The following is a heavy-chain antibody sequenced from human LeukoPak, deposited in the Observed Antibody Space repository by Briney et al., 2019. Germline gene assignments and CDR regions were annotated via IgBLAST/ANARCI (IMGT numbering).Heavy chain of an antibody. D-gene: IGHD2-15*01. J-gene: IGHJ4*02. CDR1: GGSFSGYY. CDR2: INHSGST. Sequence: PSETLSLTCAVYGGSFSGYYWSWIRQPPGKGLEWIGEINHSGSTNYNPSLKSRVTISVDTSKNQFSLKLSSVTAADTAVYYCARGRGGWTFGRDGHGYWGQGTLVTVSS. CDR3: ARGRGGWTFGRDGHGY. V-gene: IGHV4-34*01.